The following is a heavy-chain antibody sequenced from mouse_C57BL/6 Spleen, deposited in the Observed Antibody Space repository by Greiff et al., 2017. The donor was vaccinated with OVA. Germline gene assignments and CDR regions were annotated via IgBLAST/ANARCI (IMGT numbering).Heavy chain of an antibody. D-gene: IGHD1-1*02. CDR1: GYTFTSYW. V-gene: IGHV1-50*01. J-gene: IGHJ2*01. Sequence: VQLQQPGAELVKPGASVKLSCKASGYTFTSYWMQWVKQRPGQGLEWIGEIDPSDSYTNYNQKFKGKATLTVDTSSSTAYMQLSSLTSEDSAVYYCARSNYGGGYWGQGTTLTVSS. CDR3: ARSNYGGGY. CDR2: IDPSDSYT.